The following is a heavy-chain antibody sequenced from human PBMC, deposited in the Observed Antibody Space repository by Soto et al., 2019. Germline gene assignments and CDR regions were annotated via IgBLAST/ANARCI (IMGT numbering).Heavy chain of an antibody. CDR1: GFTVSSNY. CDR2: IYSGGTT. V-gene: IGHV3-66*01. CDR3: ARNGDSSDYRGWFDP. Sequence: EVQLVESGGGLVQPGGSLRLSCAASGFTVSSNYMSWVRQAPGKGLEWVSGIYSGGTTYYADSVKGRFTISRDNSKNTLYLQMNSLRAEDTAVYYCARNGDSSDYRGWFDPWGQGTLVTVSS. D-gene: IGHD3-22*01. J-gene: IGHJ5*02.